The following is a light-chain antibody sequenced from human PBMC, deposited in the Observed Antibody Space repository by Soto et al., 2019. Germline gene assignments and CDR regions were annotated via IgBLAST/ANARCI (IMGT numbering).Light chain of an antibody. CDR1: QDIKNY. CDR3: QQYDNLPLT. V-gene: IGKV1-33*01. J-gene: IGKJ4*01. Sequence: DIQMTQSPSSLSASLVDRFTITCQASQDIKNYLNWYQQKSGKAPKLLIYDASDLETGVPSRFSGSGSGTDFTFTINSLQPEDIATYYCQQYDNLPLTFGGGTKVDIK. CDR2: DAS.